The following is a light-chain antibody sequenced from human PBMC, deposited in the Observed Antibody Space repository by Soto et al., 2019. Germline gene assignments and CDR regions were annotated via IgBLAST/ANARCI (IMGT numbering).Light chain of an antibody. V-gene: IGLV2-14*03. J-gene: IGLJ1*01. CDR2: YVS. Sequence: QSALTQPASVSGSPGQSITISCTGTSSDVGGYNYVSWYQQHPGTAPKLLIFYVSNRPSGVSNRFSGSKSGNTASLTISGLQTEDEADYYCSSYTSARTYVFGTGTKVTVL. CDR3: SSYTSARTYV. CDR1: SSDVGGYNY.